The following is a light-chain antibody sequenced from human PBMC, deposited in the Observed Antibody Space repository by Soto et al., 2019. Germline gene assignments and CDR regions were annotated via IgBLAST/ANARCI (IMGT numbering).Light chain of an antibody. V-gene: IGKV3-15*01. J-gene: IGKJ2*01. CDR3: YKYNNLYP. CDR2: VAS. Sequence: EIVMTQSPATLSVSPGERATLSCRASQSVSSNLDWYQQKPGQAPRIVIYVASTRATGIPARFSGSGSGTEFTLNIIRLESEDFSFYYCYKYNNLYPFGQGTKLEIK. CDR1: QSVSSN.